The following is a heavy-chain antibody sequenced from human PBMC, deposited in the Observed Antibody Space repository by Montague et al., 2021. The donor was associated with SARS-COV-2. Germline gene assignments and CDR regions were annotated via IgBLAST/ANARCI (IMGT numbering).Heavy chain of an antibody. J-gene: IGHJ4*02. CDR2: INHGGST. CDR1: VGSFSGHY. D-gene: IGHD5-24*01. CDR3: ARIGDGHNKPPAY. Sequence: SETLSLTCAVYVGSFSGHYWSWIRQPPGKGLEWIGEINHGGSTNYNPSLRSRVTISVDTSKNQFSLKLTSMTAADTAVYYCARIGDGHNKPPAYWGQGTRVTVSS. V-gene: IGHV4-34*01.